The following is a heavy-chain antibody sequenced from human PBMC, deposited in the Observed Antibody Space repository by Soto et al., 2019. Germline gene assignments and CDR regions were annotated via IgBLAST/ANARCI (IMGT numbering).Heavy chain of an antibody. CDR2: IISIIGII. D-gene: IGHD4-4*01. CDR3: AGDPDSHYNDSHASSYP. Sequence: GSSYRCPAITWVRQAPGQGLEWMGRIISIIGIINYAQKFQGRVTISADKFTGTAYMELTGLRSDDTAVYYCAGDPDSHYNDSHASSYPWGQGTLVTVSS. J-gene: IGHJ5*02. V-gene: IGHV1-69*04. CDR1: GSSYRCPA.